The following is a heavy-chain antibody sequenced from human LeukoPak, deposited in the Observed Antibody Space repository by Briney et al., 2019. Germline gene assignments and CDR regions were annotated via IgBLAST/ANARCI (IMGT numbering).Heavy chain of an antibody. D-gene: IGHD3-9*01. J-gene: IGHJ4*02. CDR3: ARLGDYDILTGYYTGFDY. V-gene: IGHV5-51*01. CDR1: GYSFTSYW. CDR2: IYPGDSDT. Sequence: GESLKISCKGSGYSFTSYWISWVRQMPGKGLEWMGIIYPGDSDTRYSPSFQGQVTISADKSISTAYLQWSSLKASDTAMYYCARLGDYDILTGYYTGFDYWGQGTLVTVSS.